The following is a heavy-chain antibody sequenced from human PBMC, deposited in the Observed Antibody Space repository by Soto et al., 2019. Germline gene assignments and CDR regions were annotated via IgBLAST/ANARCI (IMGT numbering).Heavy chain of an antibody. CDR1: GFTFSTYW. V-gene: IGHV3-74*01. D-gene: IGHD3-22*01. Sequence: EVQLVESGGGLVQPGGSLRLSCAGPGFTFSTYWMHWVRQAPGKGLEWVSRIKTDGTITGYADSVKGRFTISRDNAKNTLYLQMNSLRAEDTAVYYCARGGVIVVGLDVWGQGTTVTVSS. CDR2: IKTDGTIT. CDR3: ARGGVIVVGLDV. J-gene: IGHJ6*02.